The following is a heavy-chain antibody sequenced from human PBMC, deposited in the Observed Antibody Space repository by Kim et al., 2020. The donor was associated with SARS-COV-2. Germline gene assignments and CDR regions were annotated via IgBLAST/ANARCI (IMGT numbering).Heavy chain of an antibody. CDR2: ISSSSSYT. CDR1: GFTFSDYY. V-gene: IGHV3-11*06. J-gene: IGHJ4*02. D-gene: IGHD4-4*01. CDR3: ARVNDYSNYGFYFDY. Sequence: GGSLRLSCAASGFTFSDYYMSWIRQAPGKGLEWVSYISSSSSYTNYADSVKGRFTISRDNAKNSLYLQMNSLRAEDTAVYYCARVNDYSNYGFYFDYWGQGTLVTVSS.